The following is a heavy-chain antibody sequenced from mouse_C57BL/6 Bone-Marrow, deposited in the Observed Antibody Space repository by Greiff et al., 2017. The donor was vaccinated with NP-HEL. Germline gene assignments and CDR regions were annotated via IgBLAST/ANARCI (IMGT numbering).Heavy chain of an antibody. J-gene: IGHJ2*01. V-gene: IGHV5-16*01. Sequence: DVQLVESEGGLVQPGSSMKLSCTASGFTFSDYYMAWVRQVPEKGLEWVANINYDGSSTYYLDSLKSRFIISRDNAKNILYLQMSSLKSEDTATYYCAREVGDGHWDFDYWGQGTTLTVSS. CDR2: INYDGSST. CDR3: AREVGDGHWDFDY. D-gene: IGHD2-3*01. CDR1: GFTFSDYY.